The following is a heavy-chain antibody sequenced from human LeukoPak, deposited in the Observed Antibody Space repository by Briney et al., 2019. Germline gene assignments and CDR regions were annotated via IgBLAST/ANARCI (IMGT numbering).Heavy chain of an antibody. J-gene: IGHJ3*02. CDR1: GGSFSGYY. Sequence: SETLSPTCAVYGGSFSGYYWSWIRQPPGKGLEWIGEINHSGSTNYNPSLKSRVTISVDTSKNQFSLKLSSVTAADTAVYYCARDLTSSSWYFAFDIWGQGTMVTVSS. CDR3: ARDLTSSSWYFAFDI. D-gene: IGHD6-13*01. CDR2: INHSGST. V-gene: IGHV4-34*01.